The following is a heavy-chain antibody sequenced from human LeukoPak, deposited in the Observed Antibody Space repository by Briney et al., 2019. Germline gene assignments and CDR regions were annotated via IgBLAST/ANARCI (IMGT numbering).Heavy chain of an antibody. J-gene: IGHJ4*02. CDR2: IWYDGTKK. V-gene: IGHV3-33*08. CDR1: GFTFSSYA. CDR3: ARDPRQWLAGFDY. Sequence: PGRSLRLSCEASGFTFSSYAMHWVRQAPGKGLEWVAVIWYDGTKKYYEDSVKGRFTISRDNSKNTLYLQMNSLRAEDTAVYYCARDPRQWLAGFDYWGQGTLVTVPS. D-gene: IGHD6-19*01.